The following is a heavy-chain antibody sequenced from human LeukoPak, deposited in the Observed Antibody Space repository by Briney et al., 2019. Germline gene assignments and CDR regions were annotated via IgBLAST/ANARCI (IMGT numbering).Heavy chain of an antibody. Sequence: SETLSLTCTVSGGSISSGDYYWSWIRQPPGKGLEWIGYIYYSGSTYYNPSLKSRVTISVDTSKNQFSLRLSSVTAADTAVYYCARDRWQLVLPYYYYMDVWGKGTTVTVSS. J-gene: IGHJ6*03. V-gene: IGHV4-30-4*01. D-gene: IGHD6-13*01. CDR1: GGSISSGDYY. CDR3: ARDRWQLVLPYYYYMDV. CDR2: IYYSGST.